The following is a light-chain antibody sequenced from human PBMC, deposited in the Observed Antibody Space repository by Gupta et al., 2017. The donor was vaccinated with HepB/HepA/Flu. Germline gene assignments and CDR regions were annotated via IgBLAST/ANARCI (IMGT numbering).Light chain of an antibody. J-gene: IGKJ1*01. Sequence: IVMTQSPATLSVSLGERATLSCRASQSINSNLAWYQQKPGQAPRLLIFGASPRATGIPARFSGSGSGTEFTLTISSLQSEDFAVYYCQQYHNWPRTFGQGTKVEIK. CDR3: QQYHNWPRT. V-gene: IGKV3-15*01. CDR1: QSINSN. CDR2: GAS.